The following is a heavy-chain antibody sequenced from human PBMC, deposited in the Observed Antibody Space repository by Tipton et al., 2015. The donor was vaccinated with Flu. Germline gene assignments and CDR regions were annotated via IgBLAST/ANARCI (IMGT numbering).Heavy chain of an antibody. D-gene: IGHD5-12*01. J-gene: IGHJ4*02. CDR1: GFTFSDYY. V-gene: IGHV3-11*01. CDR3: AKVIPEIVAGLDY. Sequence: QVQLVQSGGGLVKPGGSLRLSCAASGFTFSDYYMSWIRLAPGKGLEWVSHISSSGSSINYADSVKGRFTISRDNAKNSLYLQMNSLRAEDTAVYYCAKVIPEIVAGLDYWGQGTLVTVSS. CDR2: ISSSGSSI.